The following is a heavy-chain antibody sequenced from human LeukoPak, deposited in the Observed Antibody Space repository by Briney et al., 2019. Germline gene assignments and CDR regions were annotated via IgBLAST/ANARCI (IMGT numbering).Heavy chain of an antibody. Sequence: SETLSLTCAVSGGSISSGGYSWRWIRQPPGKGLEWIGYIYYSGSTYYNPSLKSRVTISVDTSKNQFSLKLSSVTAADTAVYYCARRRITMVRGPRKAYNWFDPWGQGTLVTVSS. D-gene: IGHD3-10*01. CDR1: GGSISSGGYS. CDR3: ARRRITMVRGPRKAYNWFDP. V-gene: IGHV4-30-4*07. J-gene: IGHJ5*02. CDR2: IYYSGST.